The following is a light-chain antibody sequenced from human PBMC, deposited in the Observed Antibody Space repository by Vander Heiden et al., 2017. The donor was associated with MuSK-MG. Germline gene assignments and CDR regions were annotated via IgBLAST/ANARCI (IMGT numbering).Light chain of an antibody. Sequence: QSVLTHPPSASGTPGQRVTIPCSGSSSNIGSNTVNWYQQLPGTAPKLLIYSNNQRPSGVPDRFSGSKSGTSASLAISGLQSEDEADYYCAAWDDSLKAVFGGGTKLTVL. CDR2: SNN. V-gene: IGLV1-44*01. CDR3: AAWDDSLKAV. J-gene: IGLJ3*02. CDR1: SSNIGSNT.